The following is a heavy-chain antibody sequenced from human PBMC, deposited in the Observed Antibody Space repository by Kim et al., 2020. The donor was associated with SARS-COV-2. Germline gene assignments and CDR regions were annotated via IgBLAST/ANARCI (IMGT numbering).Heavy chain of an antibody. J-gene: IGHJ4*02. CDR3: ARNYYGQDF. D-gene: IGHD3-10*01. CDR2: TT. Sequence: TTTLADSVTGRFTISRDNVTNTLYLQMSSLAADDTAAYYCARNYYGQDFWGQGTLVTVSS. V-gene: IGHV3-74*01.